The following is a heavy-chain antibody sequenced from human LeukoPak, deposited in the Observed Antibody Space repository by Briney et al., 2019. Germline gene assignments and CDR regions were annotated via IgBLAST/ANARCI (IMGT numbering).Heavy chain of an antibody. Sequence: SETLSLTCSVSGGSISNYFWTWIRQPPGKGLEWIGYIYSSGSTYYNPSLKSRVTISVDTSKNRFSLKLSTVTAADTAVYYCARHSSNWGIFDYWGQGTLVTVSS. CDR2: IYSSGST. CDR3: ARHSSNWGIFDY. V-gene: IGHV4-59*08. CDR1: GGSISNYF. D-gene: IGHD6-13*01. J-gene: IGHJ4*02.